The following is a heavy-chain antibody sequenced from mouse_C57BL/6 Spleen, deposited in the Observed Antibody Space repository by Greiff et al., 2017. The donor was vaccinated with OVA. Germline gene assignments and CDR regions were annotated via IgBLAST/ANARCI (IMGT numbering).Heavy chain of an antibody. V-gene: IGHV1-61*01. CDR2: IYPSDSET. Sequence: QVQLQQPGAELVRPGSSVTLSCKASGYTFTSYWMDWVKQRPGQGLEWIGNIYPSDSETHYNQKFKDKATLTVDKSSSTAYMQLSSLTSEDSAVYYCARGGEYYFDDWGKGTTLTVSS. CDR1: GYTFTSYW. J-gene: IGHJ2*01. CDR3: ARGGEYYFDD.